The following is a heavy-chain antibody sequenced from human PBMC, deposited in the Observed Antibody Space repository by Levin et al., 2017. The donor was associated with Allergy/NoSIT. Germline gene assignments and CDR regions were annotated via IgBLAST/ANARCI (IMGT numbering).Heavy chain of an antibody. CDR3: ARRRWEYYGRSGYPLFDP. J-gene: IGHJ5*02. CDR1: GFSLSSTKMG. Sequence: SGPTLVKPTQTLTLTCSFSGFSLSSTKMGVGWFRQPPGKALEWLALIYWDDEKRYSPSLSSRLTITKDTSRNQVVLTMTNVDPADTATYYCARRRWEYYGRSGYPLFDPRGQGTMVTVSS. V-gene: IGHV2-5*02. CDR2: IYWDDEK. D-gene: IGHD3-22*01.